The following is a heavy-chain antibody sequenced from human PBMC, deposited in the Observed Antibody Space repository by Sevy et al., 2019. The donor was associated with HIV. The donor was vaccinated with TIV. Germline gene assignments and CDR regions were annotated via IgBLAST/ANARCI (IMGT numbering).Heavy chain of an antibody. J-gene: IGHJ6*02. CDR1: GGSISSGDYY. CDR2: IYYSGST. CDR3: ARDLLYYYDSSGYYTYYYYGMDV. D-gene: IGHD3-22*01. Sequence: SETLSLTCTVSGGSISSGDYYWSWIRQPPGKGLEWIGYIYYSGSTYYNPSLKSRVTISVDTSKNQFSLKLSSVTAADTAVYYCARDLLYYYDSSGYYTYYYYGMDVWGQWTTVTVSS. V-gene: IGHV4-30-4*01.